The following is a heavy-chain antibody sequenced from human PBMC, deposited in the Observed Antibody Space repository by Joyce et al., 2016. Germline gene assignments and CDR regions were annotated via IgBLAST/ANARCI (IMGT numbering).Heavy chain of an antibody. D-gene: IGHD3-3*02. V-gene: IGHV1-2*02. Sequence: QVQLVQSGAEVKKPGASLNVSCKTSGYPFGDYCIIWVRQAPGQGLEWLGWISPKTGETKYSQKFQARVTVTRDTSTRTVYMDLTRLTFDDTAVYYCARSDPAFDWFAPWGQGSQVSV. CDR1: GYPFGDYC. J-gene: IGHJ5*02. CDR3: ARSDPAFDWFAP. CDR2: ISPKTGET.